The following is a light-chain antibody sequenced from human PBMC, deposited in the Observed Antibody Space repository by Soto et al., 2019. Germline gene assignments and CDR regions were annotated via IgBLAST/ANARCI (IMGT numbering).Light chain of an antibody. CDR3: QQLNSYPAT. Sequence: DIQLTQSPSFLSASVGDRVTITCRASQGISSYLAWYQQKPGKAPKLLIYAASTLQSGVPSRFSGSGSGTEFTLTISSLQPEDFATYYCQQLNSYPATFGGGTMVEIK. CDR2: AAS. J-gene: IGKJ4*01. V-gene: IGKV1-9*01. CDR1: QGISSY.